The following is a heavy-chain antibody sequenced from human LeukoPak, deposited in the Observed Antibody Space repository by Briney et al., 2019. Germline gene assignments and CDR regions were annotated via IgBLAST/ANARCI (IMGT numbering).Heavy chain of an antibody. D-gene: IGHD3-22*01. Sequence: PGGSLRLSCAASGFTVSSNYMSWVRQAPGKGLEWVSVIYSGGSTYYADSVKGRFTISRDNSKNTLYLQMNSLRAEDTAVYYCARSRYYYDSSGYPRWGAFDIWGQGTMVTVSS. CDR2: IYSGGST. CDR3: ARSRYYYDSSGYPRWGAFDI. V-gene: IGHV3-66*01. J-gene: IGHJ3*02. CDR1: GFTVSSNY.